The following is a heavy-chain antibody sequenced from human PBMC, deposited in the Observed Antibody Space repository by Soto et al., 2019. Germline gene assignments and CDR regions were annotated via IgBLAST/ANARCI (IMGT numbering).Heavy chain of an antibody. CDR3: ARSLYYSGGSCPTDYYYYYYMDV. V-gene: IGHV4-39*01. J-gene: IGHJ6*03. Sequence: SETLSLTCTVSGGSISSSSYYWGWIRQPPGKGLEWIGSIYYSGSTYYNPSLKSRVTISVDTSKNQFSLKLSSVTAADTAVYYCARSLYYSGGSCPTDYYYYYYMDVWGKGTTVTVS. D-gene: IGHD2-15*01. CDR2: IYYSGST. CDR1: GGSISSSSYY.